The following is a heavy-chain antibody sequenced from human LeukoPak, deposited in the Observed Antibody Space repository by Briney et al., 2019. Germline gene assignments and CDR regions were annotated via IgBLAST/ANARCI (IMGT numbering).Heavy chain of an antibody. V-gene: IGHV3-33*01. CDR2: IWYDGSNK. CDR3: VRGLYHYDRSGRQGAFDI. D-gene: IGHD3-22*01. CDR1: GFTFTSYG. Sequence: PGRSLRLSCAASGFTFTSYGMHWVRQAPGKGLEWVAVIWYDGSNKYYADSVKGRFTISRDNSKNTLYLQMNSLRAEDTAVYYCVRGLYHYDRSGRQGAFDIWGQGTMVTVSS. J-gene: IGHJ3*02.